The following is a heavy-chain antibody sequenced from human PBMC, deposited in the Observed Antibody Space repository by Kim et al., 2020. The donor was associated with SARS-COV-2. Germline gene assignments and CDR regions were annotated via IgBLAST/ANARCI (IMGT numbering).Heavy chain of an antibody. D-gene: IGHD3-10*01. CDR1: GLSFSNYA. CDR3: VTQWYGELLPNY. V-gene: IGHV3-23*01. Sequence: GGSLRLSCAASGLSFSNYAFSWVRQAPGKGLEWVSSLGFSGETTYYADSVRGRFTVSRDDSKNTMYLQMYSLRAEDTAMYYCVTQWYGELLPNYWGQGTPVTVSS. CDR2: LGFSGETT. J-gene: IGHJ4*02.